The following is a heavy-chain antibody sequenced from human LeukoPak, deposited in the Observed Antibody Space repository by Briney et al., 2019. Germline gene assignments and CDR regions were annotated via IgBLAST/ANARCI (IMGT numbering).Heavy chain of an antibody. J-gene: IGHJ5*02. CDR2: IKQEGSEK. CDR3: ARDTVFRQNWFDP. CDR1: VFTFSSYW. D-gene: IGHD4-11*01. V-gene: IGHV3-7*01. Sequence: GGSLRLSCAASVFTFSSYWMGWVRQAPGKGLEGVANIKQEGSEKYYVDAVKGRFTISRDNDKNLLYLQMNSLRAEDTAAYYCARDTVFRQNWFDPWGEGTLVTVSS.